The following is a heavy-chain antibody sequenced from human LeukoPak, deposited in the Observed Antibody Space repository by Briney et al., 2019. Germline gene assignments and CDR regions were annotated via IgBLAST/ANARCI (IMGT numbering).Heavy chain of an antibody. CDR2: ISSSGYTI. Sequence: GGSLRLSCEASGFTFSHYEMNWVRQAPGKGLEWVSYISSSGYTIYYADSVKGRFTISRDNAKDSLYLQMNSLRAEDTAAYYCAREDCSSTSCYDPSVSDYWGQGTLVTVSS. D-gene: IGHD2-2*01. V-gene: IGHV3-48*03. CDR1: GFTFSHYE. CDR3: AREDCSSTSCYDPSVSDY. J-gene: IGHJ4*02.